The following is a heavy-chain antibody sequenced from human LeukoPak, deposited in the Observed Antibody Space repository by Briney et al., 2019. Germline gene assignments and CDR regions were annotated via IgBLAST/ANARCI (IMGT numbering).Heavy chain of an antibody. D-gene: IGHD4-17*01. CDR1: GGTFSSYA. CDR2: IIPIFGTA. J-gene: IGHJ6*02. V-gene: IGHV1-69*13. CDR3: ARAQNPDYGDYGLDRYYYYYGVDV. Sequence: SVKVSCTASGGTFSSYAISWVRQAPGQGLEWMGGIIPIFGTANYAQKFQGRVTITADESTSTAYMELSSLRFEDTAVYYCARAQNPDYGDYGLDRYYYYYGVDVWGQGTTVTVSS.